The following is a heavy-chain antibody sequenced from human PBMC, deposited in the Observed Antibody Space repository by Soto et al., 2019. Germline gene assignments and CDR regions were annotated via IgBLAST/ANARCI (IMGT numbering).Heavy chain of an antibody. CDR3: ARERDYDFWSGYYTGSTFDI. J-gene: IGHJ3*02. V-gene: IGHV6-1*01. Sequence: PSQTLSLTCAISVDSVSSNSAAWNWIRQSPSRGLEWLGRTYYRSKWYNDYAVSVKSRITINPDTSKNQFSLQLNSVTPEDTAVYYCARERDYDFWSGYYTGSTFDIWGQGTMVTVPS. CDR1: VDSVSSNSAA. CDR2: TYYRSKWYN. D-gene: IGHD3-3*01.